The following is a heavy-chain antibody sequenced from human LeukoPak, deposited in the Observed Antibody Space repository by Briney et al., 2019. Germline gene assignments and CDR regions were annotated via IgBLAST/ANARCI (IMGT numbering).Heavy chain of an antibody. CDR3: AKLGGYSYGKEYYFDY. CDR1: GFTFSSYW. D-gene: IGHD5-18*01. Sequence: PGGSLRLSCAASGFTFSSYWMSWVRQAPGKGLEWVANIKQDGSEKYYVDSVKGRFTISRDNAKNSLYLQMNSLRAEDTAVYYCAKLGGYSYGKEYYFDYWGQGTLVTVSS. V-gene: IGHV3-7*01. J-gene: IGHJ4*02. CDR2: IKQDGSEK.